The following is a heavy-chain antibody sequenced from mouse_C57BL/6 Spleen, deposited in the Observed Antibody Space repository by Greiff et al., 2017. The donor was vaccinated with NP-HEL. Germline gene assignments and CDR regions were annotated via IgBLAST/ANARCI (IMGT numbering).Heavy chain of an antibody. Sequence: EVQLVESGGGLVKPGGSLKLSCAASGFTFSSYAMSWVRQTPEKRLEWVATISDGGSYTYYPDNVKGRFTISRDNAKNNLYLQMSHLKSEDTAMYYCAREGTTVVALDYWGQGTTLTVSS. CDR1: GFTFSSYA. V-gene: IGHV5-4*01. CDR3: AREGTTVVALDY. CDR2: ISDGGSYT. J-gene: IGHJ2*01. D-gene: IGHD1-1*01.